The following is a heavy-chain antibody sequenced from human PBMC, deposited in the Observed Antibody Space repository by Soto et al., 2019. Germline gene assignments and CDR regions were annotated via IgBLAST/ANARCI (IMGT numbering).Heavy chain of an antibody. V-gene: IGHV1-18*01. Sequence: QVQLVQSGAEVKKPGASVKVSCKTSGYTFRNYGICWVRQAPGQGLEWMGWISTYNGNTNYAQKIQGRVTMTTDTSTSTAYMERRSLEYDDTAMYYCAGDDSHVTPPRYYYDTIGPRDLGQGTLITVSS. CDR1: GYTFRNYG. CDR3: AGDDSHVTPPRYYYDTIGPRD. CDR2: ISTYNGNT. J-gene: IGHJ4*02. D-gene: IGHD3-22*01.